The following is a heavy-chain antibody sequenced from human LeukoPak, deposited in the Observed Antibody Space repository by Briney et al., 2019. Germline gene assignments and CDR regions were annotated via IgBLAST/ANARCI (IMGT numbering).Heavy chain of an antibody. J-gene: IGHJ4*02. V-gene: IGHV4-34*01. CDR1: GGSFSGYY. D-gene: IGHD2-15*01. CDR2: INHSGST. Sequence: SETLSLTCAVYGGSFSGYYWSWIRQPPGQGLEWLGEINHSGSTNYNPSLKSRVTISVDTSKNQFSLKLSSVTAADTAVYYCARGRSGGRFDYWGQGTLVTVSS. CDR3: ARGRSGGRFDY.